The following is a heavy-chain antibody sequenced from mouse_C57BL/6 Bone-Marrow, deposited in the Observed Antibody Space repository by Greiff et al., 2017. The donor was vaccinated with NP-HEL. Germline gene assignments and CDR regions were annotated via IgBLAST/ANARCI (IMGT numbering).Heavy chain of an antibody. Sequence: EVHLVESGPGLVKPSQSLSLTCSVTGYSITRGYYWNWIRQFPGNKLEWMGYISYDGSNNYNPSLQNRISSTRDTSKNQFFLKLNSVTTEDTATDYCARAPLYDGYAWFAYWGQGTLVTVSA. CDR3: ARAPLYDGYAWFAY. CDR2: ISYDGSN. CDR1: GYSITRGYY. D-gene: IGHD2-3*01. J-gene: IGHJ3*01. V-gene: IGHV3-6*01.